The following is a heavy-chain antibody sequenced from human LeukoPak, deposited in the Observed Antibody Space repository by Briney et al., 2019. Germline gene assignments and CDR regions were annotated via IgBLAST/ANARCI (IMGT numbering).Heavy chain of an antibody. CDR3: ARGRSGYDIMLDY. V-gene: IGHV4-34*09. CDR2: INHSGST. CDR1: GGSFSGYY. D-gene: IGHD5-12*01. J-gene: IGHJ4*02. Sequence: SETLSLTCAVYGGSFSGYYWSWIRQPPGKGLEWIGEINHSGSTYYNPSLKSRVTISVDTSKNQFSLKLSSVTAADTAVYYCARGRSGYDIMLDYWGQGTRVTVSS.